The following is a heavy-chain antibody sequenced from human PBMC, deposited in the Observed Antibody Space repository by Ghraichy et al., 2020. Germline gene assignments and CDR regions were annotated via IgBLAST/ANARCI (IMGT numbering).Heavy chain of an antibody. V-gene: IGHV3-30*18. D-gene: IGHD2/OR15-2a*01. CDR2: TSFAATNT. CDR1: GFTFTDYA. Sequence: GGSLRLSCVASGFTFTDYAMHWVRQAPGKGLEWLAITSFAATNTYYAASIRGRFTVSRDNSKNTLFLQMNNLRPEDTAVYYCAKSDCDRTTCSRYFNNWGQGTLVTVSS. CDR3: AKSDCDRTTCSRYFNN. J-gene: IGHJ4*02.